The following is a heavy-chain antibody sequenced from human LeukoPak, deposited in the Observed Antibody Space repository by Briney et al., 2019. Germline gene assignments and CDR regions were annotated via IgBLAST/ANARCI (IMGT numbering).Heavy chain of an antibody. V-gene: IGHV3-9*01. J-gene: IGHJ3*01. CDR3: IKDMGFDLLKDAFHV. CDR2: ISWDSGSQ. Sequence: PGRSLRLSCVGSGFSLDDYAMHWVRQVPGKGLEWVSSISWDSGSQAYADSVRGRFTISRGNAKNSLYLQMNSLRPEDTAFYYCIKDMGFDLLKDAFHVWGQGTLVTVSS. CDR1: GFSLDDYA. D-gene: IGHD3-9*01.